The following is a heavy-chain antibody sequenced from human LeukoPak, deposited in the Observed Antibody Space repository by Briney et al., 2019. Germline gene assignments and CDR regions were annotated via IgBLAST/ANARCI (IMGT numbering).Heavy chain of an antibody. CDR1: GGSISSSSYY. CDR2: IYYSGST. D-gene: IGHD6-19*01. CDR3: ARRRRIAVAGLGGYFYY. J-gene: IGHJ4*02. Sequence: TSETLSLTCTVSGGSISSSSYYWGWIRQPPGKGLEWIGSIYYSGSTYYNPSLKSRVTISVDTSKNQFSLKLSSVTAADTAVYYCARRRRIAVAGLGGYFYYGGQGTLVTVSS. V-gene: IGHV4-39*01.